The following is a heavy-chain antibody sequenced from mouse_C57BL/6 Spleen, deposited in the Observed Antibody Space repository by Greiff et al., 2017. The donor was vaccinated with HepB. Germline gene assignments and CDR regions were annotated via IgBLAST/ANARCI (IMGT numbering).Heavy chain of an antibody. V-gene: IGHV5-4*03. CDR2: ISDGGSYA. Sequence: EVMLVESGGGLVKPGGSLKLSCAASGFTFSSYAMSWVRQTPEKRLEWVATISDGGSYAYYPDNVKGRFTISRDNAKNNLYLQMSHLKSEDTAMYYCARVKYGNSRDAMDYWGQGTSVTVSS. D-gene: IGHD2-10*02. CDR1: GFTFSSYA. CDR3: ARVKYGNSRDAMDY. J-gene: IGHJ4*01.